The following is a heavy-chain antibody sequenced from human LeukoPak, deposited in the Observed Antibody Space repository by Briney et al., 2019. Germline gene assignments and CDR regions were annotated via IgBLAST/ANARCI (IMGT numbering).Heavy chain of an antibody. J-gene: IGHJ4*02. CDR1: GFTFSDYC. V-gene: IGHV3-11*01. Sequence: GGSLRLSCAASGFTFSDYCMSWIRQAPGKGLEWVSYISSRESTIYYADSVKGRFTISRDSAKNSLYLQMNSLRADDTAAYYCARVPRYGSGSYYSLDHWGQGTLVTVSS. CDR2: ISSRESTI. D-gene: IGHD3-10*01. CDR3: ARVPRYGSGSYYSLDH.